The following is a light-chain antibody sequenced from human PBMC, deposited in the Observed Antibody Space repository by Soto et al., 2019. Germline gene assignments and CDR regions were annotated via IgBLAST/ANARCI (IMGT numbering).Light chain of an antibody. Sequence: EIVMTQSPGTLSVSPGERATLSCRASQSVSINLAWYQQKPGQPPSLLIYGASTRAAGIPARFSGSGSGTEFTLTISSLQSEDFAVYYCQQYGSSPTFGQGTKVDI. V-gene: IGKV3-15*01. CDR1: QSVSIN. J-gene: IGKJ1*01. CDR2: GAS. CDR3: QQYGSSPT.